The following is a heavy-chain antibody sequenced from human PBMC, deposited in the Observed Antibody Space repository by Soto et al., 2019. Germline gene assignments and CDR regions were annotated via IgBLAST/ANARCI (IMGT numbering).Heavy chain of an antibody. CDR3: ARDSYGMDV. CDR2: IWYDGSNK. CDR1: GFTFSSYA. Sequence: QVQLVASGGGVVQPGRSLRLSCAASGFTFSSYAMHWVRQAPGKGLEWVAVIWYDGSNKYYADSVKGRFTISRDNSKNTLYLQMNGLRAEDTAVYYCARDSYGMDVWGQGTTVTVSS. J-gene: IGHJ6*02. V-gene: IGHV3-33*01.